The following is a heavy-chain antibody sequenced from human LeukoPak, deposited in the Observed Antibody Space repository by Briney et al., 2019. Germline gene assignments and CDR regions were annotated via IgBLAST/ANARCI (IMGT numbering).Heavy chain of an antibody. CDR1: GYTFTSYD. D-gene: IGHD3-16*02. Sequence: ASVKVSCKASGYTFTSYDINWVRQATGQGLEWMGWMNPNSGNTGYAQKFQGRVTMTRNTSISTAYMELSSLRSEDTAVYYCARISGGSGGDYDCVWGSYRYTESFDYWGQGTLVTVSS. V-gene: IGHV1-8*01. J-gene: IGHJ4*02. CDR3: ARISGGSGGDYDCVWGSYRYTESFDY. CDR2: MNPNSGNT.